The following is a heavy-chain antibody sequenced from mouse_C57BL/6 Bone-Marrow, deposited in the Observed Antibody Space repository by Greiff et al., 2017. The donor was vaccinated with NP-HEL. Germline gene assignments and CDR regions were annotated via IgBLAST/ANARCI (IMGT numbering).Heavy chain of an antibody. D-gene: IGHD1-1*01. Sequence: EVQLQQSGAELVRPGASVKLSCTASGFNIKDYYMHWVKQRPEQGLEWIGRIDPEDGDTEYAPKFQGKATMTADTSSNTAYLQLSSLTSEDTAVYYCTTGTTVYYYFDYWGQGTTLTVSS. CDR3: TTGTTVYYYFDY. CDR1: GFNIKDYY. V-gene: IGHV14-1*01. J-gene: IGHJ2*01. CDR2: IDPEDGDT.